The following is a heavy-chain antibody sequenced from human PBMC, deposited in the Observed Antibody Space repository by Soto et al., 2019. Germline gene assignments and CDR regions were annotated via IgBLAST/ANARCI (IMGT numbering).Heavy chain of an antibody. CDR3: VRGDVGDTFWCAFYLDL. V-gene: IGHV5-51*01. Sequence: GEALKISCXGWGNRFKSYWIEWVRQMPGKGPEWMGIIFPRDSDTRYSPSFQGRVTISANESIRNALLQWNSLKASETAMYYCVRGDVGDTFWCAFYLDLWGQGTLVTVSS. D-gene: IGHD3-16*01. CDR2: IFPRDSDT. CDR1: GNRFKSYW. J-gene: IGHJ4*02.